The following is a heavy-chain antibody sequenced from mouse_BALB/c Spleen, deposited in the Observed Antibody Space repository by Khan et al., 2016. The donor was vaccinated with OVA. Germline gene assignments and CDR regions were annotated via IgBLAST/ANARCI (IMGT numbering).Heavy chain of an antibody. J-gene: IGHJ2*01. CDR2: INPSTGYT. Sequence: QVQLQQSGAELAKPGASVKMSCKASGYTFINYWIHWVKQRPGQGLEWIGDINPSTGYTDYNQNFKDKATLTADKSSSTAYMQLSSLTSEDSAVXECASRGLRRDFDYWGQGTTLTVSS. CDR3: ASRGLRRDFDY. V-gene: IGHV1-7*01. CDR1: GYTFINYW.